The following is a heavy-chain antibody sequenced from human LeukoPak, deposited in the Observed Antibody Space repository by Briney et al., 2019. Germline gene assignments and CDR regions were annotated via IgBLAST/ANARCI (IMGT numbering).Heavy chain of an antibody. CDR1: RFTFSNFA. D-gene: IGHD3-22*01. CDR2: ISGSGGRT. CDR3: AKHLYFDSSGYTFTDDAFDI. J-gene: IGHJ3*02. Sequence: PGGSLRLSCAASRFTFSNFAINWVRQAPGKGLEWVSTISGSGGRTYYADSVKGRFTISRGNSKTTLFLQMNSLRAEDTASYYCAKHLYFDSSGYTFTDDAFDIWGQGTTVTVSS. V-gene: IGHV3-23*01.